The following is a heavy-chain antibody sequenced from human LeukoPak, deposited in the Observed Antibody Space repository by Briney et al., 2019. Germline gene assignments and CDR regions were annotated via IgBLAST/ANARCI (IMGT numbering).Heavy chain of an antibody. CDR1: GFTFSSYW. CDR2: INSDGSST. V-gene: IGHV3-74*01. J-gene: IGHJ4*02. CDR3: ARGTYCYDSSGYYHYFDY. D-gene: IGHD3-22*01. Sequence: GWSLRLSCAASGFTFSSYWMHWVRQAPGKGLVWVSRINSDGSSTSYADSVKGRFTISRDNAKNTLYLQMNSLRAEDTAMYYCARGTYCYDSSGYYHYFDYWGQGTLVTVSS.